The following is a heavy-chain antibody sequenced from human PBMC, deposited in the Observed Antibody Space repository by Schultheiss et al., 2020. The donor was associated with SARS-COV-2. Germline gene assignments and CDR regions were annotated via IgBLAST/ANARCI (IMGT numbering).Heavy chain of an antibody. J-gene: IGHJ4*02. CDR3: AKGAEIQLWLSLFDY. CDR2: ISGSGGST. D-gene: IGHD5-18*01. Sequence: GGSLRLSCAASGFTVSSNYMSWVRQAPGKGLEWVSAISGSGGSTYYADSVKGRFTISRDNSKNTLYLQMNSLRAEDTAVYYCAKGAEIQLWLSLFDYWGQGTLVTVSS. V-gene: IGHV3-23*01. CDR1: GFTVSSNY.